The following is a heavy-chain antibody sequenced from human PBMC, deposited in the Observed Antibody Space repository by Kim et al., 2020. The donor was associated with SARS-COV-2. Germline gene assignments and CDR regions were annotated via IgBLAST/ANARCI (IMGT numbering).Heavy chain of an antibody. Sequence: GGSLRLSCAASGFTFDDYAMHWVRQAPGKGLEWVSGISWNSGSIGYADSVKGRFTISRDNAKNSLYLQMNSLRAEDTALYYCAKDISMPWNYGYNWFDPWGQGTLVTVSS. D-gene: IGHD1-7*01. CDR3: AKDISMPWNYGYNWFDP. V-gene: IGHV3-9*01. CDR1: GFTFDDYA. CDR2: ISWNSGSI. J-gene: IGHJ5*02.